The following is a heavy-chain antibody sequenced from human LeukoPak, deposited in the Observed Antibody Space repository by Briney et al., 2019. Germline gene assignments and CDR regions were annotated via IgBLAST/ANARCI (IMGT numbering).Heavy chain of an antibody. J-gene: IGHJ4*02. CDR1: GYTFTGYY. CDR3: ARVSTAAAAGTTPFDY. V-gene: IGHV1-2*02. CDR2: INPNSGGT. D-gene: IGHD6-13*01. Sequence: ASVKVSCKASGYTFTGYYMHWVRQAPGQGLEWMGWINPNSGGTNYAQKFQGRVTMTRDTSISTAYMELSRLRSDDTAVYYCARVSTAAAAGTTPFDYWGQGTLVTVSS.